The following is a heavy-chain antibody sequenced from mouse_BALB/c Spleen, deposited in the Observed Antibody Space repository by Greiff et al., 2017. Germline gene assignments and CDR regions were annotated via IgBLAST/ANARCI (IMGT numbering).Heavy chain of an antibody. Sequence: EVKLMESGAELVKPGASVKLSCTASGFNIKDTYMHWVKQRPEQGLEWIGRIDPANGNTKYDPKFQGKATITADTSSNTAYLQLSSLTSEDTAVYYSAPYYFDYWGQGTTLTVSA. CDR1: GFNIKDTY. CDR2: IDPANGNT. J-gene: IGHJ2*01. V-gene: IGHV14-3*02. CDR3: APYYFDY.